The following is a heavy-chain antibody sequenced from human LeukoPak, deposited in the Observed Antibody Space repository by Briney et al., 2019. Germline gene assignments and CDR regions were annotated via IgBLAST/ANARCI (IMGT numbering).Heavy chain of an antibody. CDR2: IKLDGSEK. D-gene: IGHD6-19*01. CDR1: GFTVSSNY. Sequence: GGSLRLSCAASGFTVSSNYMSWVRQAPGKGLEWVANIKLDGSEKYYVDSVKGRFTISRDNAKNSLYLQMNSLRAEDTAIYYCARDLGSYSSGWYMGFDYWGQGTLVTVSS. CDR3: ARDLGSYSSGWYMGFDY. J-gene: IGHJ4*02. V-gene: IGHV3-7*01.